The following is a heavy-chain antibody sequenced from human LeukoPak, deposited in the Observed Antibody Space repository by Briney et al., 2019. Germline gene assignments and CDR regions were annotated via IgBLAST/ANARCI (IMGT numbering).Heavy chain of an antibody. Sequence: SETLSLTFAVSGCSISSTGYCWAWIRPPPGKGLEWIGTFYYSGSTYHNTSLKRRITMSVDTSRNQFSLKLSSVDAAHTAVYYCAKAGVRYFDSSGLYAFDGWGQGTTVTVSS. J-gene: IGHJ3*01. D-gene: IGHD3-22*01. CDR3: AKAGVRYFDSSGLYAFDG. CDR2: FYYSGST. V-gene: IGHV4-39*01. CDR1: GCSISSTGYC.